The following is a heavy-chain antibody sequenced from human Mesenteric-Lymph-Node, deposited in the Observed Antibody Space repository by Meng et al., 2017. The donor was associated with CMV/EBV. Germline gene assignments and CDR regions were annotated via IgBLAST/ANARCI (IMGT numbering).Heavy chain of an antibody. Sequence: SGYSFTSYWIGWVRQMPGKGLEWMGIIYPGDSDTRYSPSFQGQVTISADKSISTAYLQWSSLKASDTAMYYCARRGSSGYAYWYFDLWGRGTLVTVSS. J-gene: IGHJ2*01. CDR2: IYPGDSDT. D-gene: IGHD5-12*01. CDR3: ARRGSSGYAYWYFDL. V-gene: IGHV5-51*01. CDR1: GYSFTSYW.